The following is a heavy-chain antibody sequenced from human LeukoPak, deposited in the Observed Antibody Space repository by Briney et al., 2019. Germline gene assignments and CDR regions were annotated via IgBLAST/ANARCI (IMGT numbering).Heavy chain of an antibody. CDR1: GGSISSFY. Sequence: PSETLSLTCTVSGGSISSFYWTWIRQPPGKGLEWIGYVFYSGSTNYNPSLKSRVTMSVDTSKNQFSLKLSSVTAADTAVYYCASHSYSANYYRSHWGQGTLVIVSS. D-gene: IGHD4/OR15-4a*01. CDR3: ASHSYSANYYRSH. CDR2: VFYSGST. J-gene: IGHJ4*02. V-gene: IGHV4-59*01.